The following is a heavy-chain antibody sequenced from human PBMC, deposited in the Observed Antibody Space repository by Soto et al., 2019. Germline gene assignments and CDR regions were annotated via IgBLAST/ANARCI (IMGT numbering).Heavy chain of an antibody. D-gene: IGHD1-26*01. CDR1: GFTFSSYA. Sequence: EVQLLESGGGLVQPGGSLRLSCAASGFTFSSYAMRWVRQAPGKGLEWVSAISGSGDSTYYADSVKGRSTISSDNSRNARYLQRNSLSAEDTAVYFCARRGSGSDSDYWGQGTLVTVSS. CDR2: ISGSGDST. V-gene: IGHV3-23*01. J-gene: IGHJ4*02. CDR3: ARRGSGSDSDY.